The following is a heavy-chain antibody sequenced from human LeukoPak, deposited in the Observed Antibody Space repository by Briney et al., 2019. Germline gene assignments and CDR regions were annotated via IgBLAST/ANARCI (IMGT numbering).Heavy chain of an antibody. D-gene: IGHD6-19*01. CDR2: IYYSGST. J-gene: IGHJ6*03. CDR3: ARKSLRGGWTYYMDV. V-gene: IGHV4-39*07. Sequence: SETLSLTCTVSGGSISSDYWSWIRQPPGKGLEWIGSIYYSGSTYYNPSLKSRVTISVDTSKNQFSLKLSSVTAADTAVYYCARKSLRGGWTYYMDVWGKGTTVTVSS. CDR1: GGSISSDY.